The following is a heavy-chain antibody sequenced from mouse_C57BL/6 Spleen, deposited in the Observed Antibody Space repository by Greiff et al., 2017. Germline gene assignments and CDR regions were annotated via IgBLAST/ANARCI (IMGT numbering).Heavy chain of an antibody. J-gene: IGHJ1*03. CDR2: INYDGSST. CDR1: GFTFSDYY. Sequence: EVKLMESEGGLVQPGSSMKLSCTASGFTFSDYYMAWVRQVPEKGLEWVANINYDGSSTYYLDSLKSRFIISRDNATNTLYLQMSSLKSEDAATYVCARDGGSSYGYFDDWGKGTTVTVSS. V-gene: IGHV5-16*01. D-gene: IGHD1-1*01. CDR3: ARDGGSSYGYFDD.